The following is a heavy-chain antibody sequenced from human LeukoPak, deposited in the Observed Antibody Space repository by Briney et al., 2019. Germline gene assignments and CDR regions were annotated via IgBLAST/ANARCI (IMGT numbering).Heavy chain of an antibody. CDR1: GFTFSSYS. V-gene: IGHV3-21*01. Sequence: GGSLRLSWAASGFTFSSYSMSWVRPAPGGGLEWVSSSSRSSSYIYYAEPAKRRFTSARDNAKNTLYLQMNSLRAEDTAVYYCSRDPTYYLRYGDFDYWGQGALVTVSS. CDR3: SRDPTYYLRYGDFDY. CDR2: SSRSSSYI. J-gene: IGHJ4*02. D-gene: IGHD1-26*01.